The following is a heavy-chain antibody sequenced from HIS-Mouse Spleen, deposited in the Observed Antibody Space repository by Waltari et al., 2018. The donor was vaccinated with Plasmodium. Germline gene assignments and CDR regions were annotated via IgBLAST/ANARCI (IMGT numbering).Heavy chain of an antibody. CDR2: INPNSGGT. Sequence: QVQLVQSGAEVKKHGASVKVSCKASGYTFTGYYMPWVRRAPGHGLEWMGWINPNSGGTNYAQKVQGRVTMTRDTSISTAYMELSRLRSDDTAVYYCARVLGYKAAAGTFVEYFQHWGQGTLVTVSS. J-gene: IGHJ1*01. CDR3: ARVLGYKAAAGTFVEYFQH. V-gene: IGHV1-2*02. CDR1: GYTFTGYY. D-gene: IGHD6-13*01.